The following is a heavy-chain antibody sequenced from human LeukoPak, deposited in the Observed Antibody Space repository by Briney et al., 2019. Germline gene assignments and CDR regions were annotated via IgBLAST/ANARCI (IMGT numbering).Heavy chain of an antibody. Sequence: SETLSLTCTVSGGSVSSGSYYWSWIRQPPGKGLEWIGYIYYSGSTNYNPSLKSRVTISVDTSKNQFSLKLSSVTAADTAVYYCARVTGSSWYVANWFDPWGQGTLVTVSS. CDR1: GGSVSSGSYY. J-gene: IGHJ5*02. V-gene: IGHV4-61*01. D-gene: IGHD6-13*01. CDR3: ARVTGSSWYVANWFDP. CDR2: IYYSGST.